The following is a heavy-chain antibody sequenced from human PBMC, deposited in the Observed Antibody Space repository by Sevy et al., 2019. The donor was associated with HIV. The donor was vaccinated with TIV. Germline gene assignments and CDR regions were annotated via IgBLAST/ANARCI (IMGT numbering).Heavy chain of an antibody. Sequence: GGSLRLSCAASAFNFSIYGMHWVRQAPDKGLEWVALIWYDGSNKYYADSVKGRFTISRDNSKSTLYLQMNSLRAEDTAVYYCARDDLWFGTYYYYGMDVWGQGTTVTVSS. CDR3: ARDDLWFGTYYYYGMDV. V-gene: IGHV3-33*01. CDR2: IWYDGSNK. D-gene: IGHD3-10*01. CDR1: AFNFSIYG. J-gene: IGHJ6*02.